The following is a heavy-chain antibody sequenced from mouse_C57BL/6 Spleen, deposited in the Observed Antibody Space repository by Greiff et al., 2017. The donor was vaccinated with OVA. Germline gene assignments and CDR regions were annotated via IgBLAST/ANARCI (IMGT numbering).Heavy chain of an antibody. CDR3: ARLPRTGNFDY. CDR2: ISGGGGNT. D-gene: IGHD4-1*01. J-gene: IGHJ2*01. CDR1: GFTFSSYT. V-gene: IGHV5-9*01. Sequence: DVHLVESGGGLVKPGGSLKLSCAASGFTFSSYTMSWVRQTPEKRLEWVATISGGGGNTYYPDSVKGRFTISRDNAKNTLYLQMSSLRSEDTALYYCARLPRTGNFDYWGQGTTLTVSS.